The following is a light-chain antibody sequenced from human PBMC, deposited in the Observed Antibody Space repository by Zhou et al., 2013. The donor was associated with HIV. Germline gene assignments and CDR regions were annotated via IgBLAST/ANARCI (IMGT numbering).Light chain of an antibody. V-gene: IGLV1-47*01. J-gene: IGLJ2*01. CDR1: SSNIGAGYD. CDR3: AAWDDSLSGVV. CDR2: RNN. Sequence: QSVLTQPPSVSGAPGLRVTISCTGSSSNIGAGYDVHWYQQLPGTAPKLLIYRNNQRPSGVPDRFSGSKSGTSASLAISGLRSEDEADYYCAAWDDSLSGVVFGRRDQADRP.